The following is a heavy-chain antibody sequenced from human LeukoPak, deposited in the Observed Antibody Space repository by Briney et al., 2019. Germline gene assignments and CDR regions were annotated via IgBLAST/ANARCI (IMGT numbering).Heavy chain of an antibody. CDR1: GGTFSCYA. J-gene: IGHJ4*02. D-gene: IGHD6-6*01. CDR2: IIPIFGTA. V-gene: IGHV1-69*05. Sequence: GASVKVSCKASGGTFSCYAISWERQAPGQGLEWMGGIIPIFGTASYAQKFQGRVTITTDESTSTAYMELSSLRSEDTAVYYCARARIAARYYFDYWGQGTLVTVSS. CDR3: ARARIAARYYFDY.